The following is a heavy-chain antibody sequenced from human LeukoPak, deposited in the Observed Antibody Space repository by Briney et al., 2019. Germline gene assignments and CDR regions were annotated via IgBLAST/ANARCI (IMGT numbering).Heavy chain of an antibody. CDR1: GGSISSYY. V-gene: IGHV4-59*01. D-gene: IGHD3-10*01. Sequence: SETLSLTCTVSGGSISSYYWSWIRQPPGKGLEWIGYIYYSGSTNYNPSLKSRVTISVDTSKNQFSLKLSSVTAADTAVYYCAAMVRGVIIGGWRLDYWGQGTLVTVSS. CDR3: AAMVRGVIIGGWRLDY. J-gene: IGHJ4*02. CDR2: IYYSGST.